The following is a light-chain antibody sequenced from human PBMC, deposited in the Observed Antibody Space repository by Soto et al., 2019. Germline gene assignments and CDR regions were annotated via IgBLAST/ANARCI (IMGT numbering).Light chain of an antibody. CDR1: SNDVGSFNL. CDR2: VAT. CDR3: CSYARSSTVV. V-gene: IGLV2-23*01. J-gene: IGLJ2*01. Sequence: QSALTQPASVSGSPGQSITISCSGTSNDVGSFNLVSWYQQHPGKVPKLMIYVATKRPSGVSNRFSGSKSGNTASMTISGLQAEDEADYYCCSYARSSTVVFGGGTKLTVL.